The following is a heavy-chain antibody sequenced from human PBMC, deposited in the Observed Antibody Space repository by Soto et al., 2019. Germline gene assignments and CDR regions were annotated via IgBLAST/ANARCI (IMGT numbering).Heavy chain of an antibody. CDR1: GFTFSSYA. CDR3: ARDLPLSRGRELLPVVGYYYYGMDV. J-gene: IGHJ6*02. D-gene: IGHD1-26*01. Sequence: GGSLRLSCAASGFTFSSYAMHWVRQAPGKGLEWVAVISYDGSNKYYADSVKGRFTISRDNSKNTLYLQMNSLRAEDTAVYYCARDLPLSRGRELLPVVGYYYYGMDVWGQGTTVTVSS. V-gene: IGHV3-30-3*01. CDR2: ISYDGSNK.